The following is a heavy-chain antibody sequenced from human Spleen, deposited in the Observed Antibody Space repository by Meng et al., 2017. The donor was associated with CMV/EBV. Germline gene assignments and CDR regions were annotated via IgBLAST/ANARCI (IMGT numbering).Heavy chain of an antibody. CDR3: ARVYDFWSGYVDY. D-gene: IGHD3-3*01. CDR2: IYYSGST. J-gene: IGHJ4*02. V-gene: IGHV4-59*01. Sequence: QVQLQESGPGLVKPSETLFLICTVSGGSISSYYWSWSRQPPGKGLEWIGYIYYSGSTNYNPSLKSRVTISVDTSKNQFSLKLSSVTAADTAVYYCARVYDFWSGYVDYWGQGTLVTVSS. CDR1: GGSISSYY.